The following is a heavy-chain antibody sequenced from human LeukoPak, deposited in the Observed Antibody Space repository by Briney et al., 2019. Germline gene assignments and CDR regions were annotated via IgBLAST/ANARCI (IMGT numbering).Heavy chain of an antibody. J-gene: IGHJ6*02. CDR3: ARVRVSSYYGMDI. D-gene: IGHD2/OR15-2a*01. V-gene: IGHV3-7*05. Sequence: GGSLRLSCAASGFTFSNAWMSWVRQAPGKGLEWVANINQGESEKYYVDSVKGRFTISRDNAKNSLYLQMNTLRAEDTAVYYCARVRVSSYYGMDIWGQGTTVTVSS. CDR2: INQGESEK. CDR1: GFTFSNAW.